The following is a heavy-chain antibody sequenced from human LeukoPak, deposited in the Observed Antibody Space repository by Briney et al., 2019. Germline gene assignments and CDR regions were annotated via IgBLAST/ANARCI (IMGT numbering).Heavy chain of an antibody. CDR3: ARRGSVVTGPAFDI. CDR2: IFGAGST. V-gene: IGHV3-53*01. Sequence: GGSLRLSCAASGFTFGSYSMNWVRQAPGKGLEWVSVIFGAGSTYYADSMKGRFTISRDNSKNTLYLQMNSLRVEDTAVYYCARRGSVVTGPAFDIWGQGTVVTVSS. J-gene: IGHJ3*02. D-gene: IGHD2-21*02. CDR1: GFTFGSYS.